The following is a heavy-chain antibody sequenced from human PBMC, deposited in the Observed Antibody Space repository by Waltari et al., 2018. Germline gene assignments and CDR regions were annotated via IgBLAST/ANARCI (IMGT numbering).Heavy chain of an antibody. J-gene: IGHJ4*02. Sequence: QVQLVQSGAEVKKPGSSVKVSCKASGGTFRSYPISWVRQAPGQGLEWMGRIITILGIANYEQKFQGRVTITADKSTSTAYMELSSLRSEDTAVYYCARDYCSGGSCYDYWGQGTLVTVSS. CDR3: ARDYCSGGSCYDY. CDR2: IITILGIA. D-gene: IGHD2-15*01. V-gene: IGHV1-69*02. CDR1: GGTFRSYP.